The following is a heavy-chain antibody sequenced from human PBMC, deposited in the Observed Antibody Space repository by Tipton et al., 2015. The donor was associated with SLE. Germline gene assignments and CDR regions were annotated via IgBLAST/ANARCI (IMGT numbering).Heavy chain of an antibody. J-gene: IGHJ4*02. Sequence: TLSLTCTVSGGSISSYYWSWIRQPPGKGLEWIGYIYYSGSTNYNPSLNSRVTISLDTSQNQFSLRLRSVTAADTAIYYCARGLGDGYNYFPDYWGQGALVTVSS. CDR1: GGSISSYY. CDR2: IYYSGST. V-gene: IGHV4-59*01. D-gene: IGHD5-24*01. CDR3: ARGLGDGYNYFPDY.